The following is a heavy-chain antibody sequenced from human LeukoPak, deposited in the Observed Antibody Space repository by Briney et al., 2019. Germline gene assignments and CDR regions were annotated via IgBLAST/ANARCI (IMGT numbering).Heavy chain of an antibody. CDR1: GFTFSGSG. V-gene: IGHV3-73*01. CDR2: IRDKANSYAT. Sequence: PGGSLRLSCAASGFTFSGSGIHWVRQPSGEGLEWVGRIRDKANSYATVYAASVKGRFTISRDDSKNTAYLQMNSLKTEDTAVYYCTTTPGQHWGQGTLVTVSS. CDR3: TTTPGQH. J-gene: IGHJ1*01.